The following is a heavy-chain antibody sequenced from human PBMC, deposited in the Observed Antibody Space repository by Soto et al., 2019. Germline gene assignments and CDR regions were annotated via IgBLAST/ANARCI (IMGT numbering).Heavy chain of an antibody. CDR2: IKRKADGETT. V-gene: IGHV3-15*07. J-gene: IGHJ4*02. CDR3: AADWPGDSYPVDY. Sequence: EVQLVESGGGLVKPGGSLRLSCAASGFTFTNAWMHWVRQAPGKGLEWVGRIKRKADGETTDYTTAVKGRFTSSRDDTMNTLSLQMHSLKTEDTAVYYCAADWPGDSYPVDYWGQGTLVTVSS. CDR1: GFTFTNAW. D-gene: IGHD7-27*01.